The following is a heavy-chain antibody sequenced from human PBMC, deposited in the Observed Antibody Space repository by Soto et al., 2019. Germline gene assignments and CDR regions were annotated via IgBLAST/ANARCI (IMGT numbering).Heavy chain of an antibody. CDR3: ASTYSNFPVVYFDY. CDR1: GFTFSDYY. V-gene: IGHV3-11*01. CDR2: ISSGSTI. Sequence: QVQLVESGGGLVKPGGSLRLSCAASGFTFSDYYMSWIRQAPGKGLEWVSYISSGSTIYYADSVKGRFTISRDNAKNSLYLQMNSLRAEDTAVYYCASTYSNFPVVYFDYWGQGTLVTVSS. J-gene: IGHJ4*02. D-gene: IGHD4-4*01.